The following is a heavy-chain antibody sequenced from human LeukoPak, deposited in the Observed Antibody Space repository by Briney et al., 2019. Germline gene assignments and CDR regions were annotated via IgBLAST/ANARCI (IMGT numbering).Heavy chain of an antibody. CDR3: ARDQSGSYLYYFDY. D-gene: IGHD1-26*01. J-gene: IGHJ4*02. Sequence: PRRSLRLSCAASGFTFSSYAMHWVRQAPGKGLEWVAVISYDGSNKYYADSVKGRFTISRDNSKNTLYLQMNSLRAEDTAVYYCARDQSGSYLYYFDYWGQGTLVTVSS. V-gene: IGHV3-30-3*01. CDR2: ISYDGSNK. CDR1: GFTFSSYA.